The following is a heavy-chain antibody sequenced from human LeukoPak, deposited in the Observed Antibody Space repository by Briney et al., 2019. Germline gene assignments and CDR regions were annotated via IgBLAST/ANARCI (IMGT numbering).Heavy chain of an antibody. CDR1: GFTFSDYY. V-gene: IGHV3-11*01. CDR3: AKRVEYSSSSGGYFDY. D-gene: IGHD6-6*01. Sequence: GGSLRLSCAASGFTFSDYYMSWIRQAPGNWLEWVSYISSSGSTIYYADSVKGRFTISRDNAKNSLYLQMNSLRAEDTAIYYCAKRVEYSSSSGGYFDYWGQGTLVTVSS. CDR2: ISSSGSTI. J-gene: IGHJ4*02.